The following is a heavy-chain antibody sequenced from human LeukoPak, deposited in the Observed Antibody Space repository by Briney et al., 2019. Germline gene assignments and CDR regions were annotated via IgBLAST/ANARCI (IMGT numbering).Heavy chain of an antibody. J-gene: IGHJ4*02. D-gene: IGHD6-19*01. CDR2: IYSGGST. Sequence: QTWGFLRLSCAASGFTVSSNYMSWVRQAPGKGLEWVSVIYSGGSTYYADSVKGRFTISRHNSKNTLYLQMNSLRAEDTAVYYCATHPRIAVAGYYFDYWGQGTLVTVSS. CDR1: GFTVSSNY. CDR3: ATHPRIAVAGYYFDY. V-gene: IGHV3-53*04.